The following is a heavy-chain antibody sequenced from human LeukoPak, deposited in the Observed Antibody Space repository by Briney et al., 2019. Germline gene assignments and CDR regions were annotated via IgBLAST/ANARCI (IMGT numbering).Heavy chain of an antibody. CDR2: IYYSGST. CDR1: GGSVSSGSYY. V-gene: IGHV4-39*01. D-gene: IGHD4-17*01. J-gene: IGHJ4*02. CDR3: ARHSFRDYGAHFDC. Sequence: SSETLSLTCTVSGGSVSSGSYYWGWIRQPPGKGLEWIGSIYYSGSTYYNPSLKSRVTISVDTSKNQFSLKLSSVTAADTAVYYCARHSFRDYGAHFDCWGQGTLVTVSS.